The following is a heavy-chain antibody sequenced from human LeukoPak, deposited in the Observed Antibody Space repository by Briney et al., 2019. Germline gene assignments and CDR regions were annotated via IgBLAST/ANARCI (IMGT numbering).Heavy chain of an antibody. Sequence: SETLSLTCTVSNDSISSYYWSWIRQPPGKGLEWIGYIYYSGSTNCNPSLKSRVTISVDTSKNQFSLKLSSVTAADTAVYYCARREGNSWYAYWYFDLWGRGTLVTVSS. D-gene: IGHD6-13*01. V-gene: IGHV4-59*08. CDR3: ARREGNSWYAYWYFDL. J-gene: IGHJ2*01. CDR2: IYYSGST. CDR1: NDSISSYY.